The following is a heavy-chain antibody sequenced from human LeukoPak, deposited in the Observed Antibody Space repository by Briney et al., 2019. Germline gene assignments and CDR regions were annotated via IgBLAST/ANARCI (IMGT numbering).Heavy chain of an antibody. CDR1: GFTFSTYA. J-gene: IGHJ4*02. CDR2: ISASGSGT. Sequence: GGSLRLSCAASGFTFSTYAMSWVRQVPEKGLEWVSGISASGSGTYHADSVKGRFTISRDNSKNTLYLQMDSLRAEDMAEYYCARDPYNFGHFDYWGQGTLVTVSS. D-gene: IGHD1-1*01. CDR3: ARDPYNFGHFDY. V-gene: IGHV3-23*01.